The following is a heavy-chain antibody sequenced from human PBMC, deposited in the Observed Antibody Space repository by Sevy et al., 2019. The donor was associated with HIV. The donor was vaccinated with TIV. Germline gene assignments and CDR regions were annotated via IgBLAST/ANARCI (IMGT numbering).Heavy chain of an antibody. J-gene: IGHJ4*02. CDR3: GEASYGLGSWGD. CDR2: IIPIFGTA. D-gene: IGHD3-10*01. CDR1: GGTFSSYA. Sequence: ASVKVSCKASGGTFSSYAISWVRQAPGQGLEWMGGIIPIFGTANYAQKFQGRVTITADESTSTAYMELRSLRSEDTAVYYCGEASYGLGSWGDWGQGTLVTVSS. V-gene: IGHV1-69*13.